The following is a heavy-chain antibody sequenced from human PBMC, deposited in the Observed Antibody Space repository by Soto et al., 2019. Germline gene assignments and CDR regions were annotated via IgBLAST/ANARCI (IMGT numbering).Heavy chain of an antibody. J-gene: IGHJ6*02. D-gene: IGHD1-26*01. CDR3: AKVTFSGDYYYSYGLDV. V-gene: IGHV3-30*18. CDR1: GFTFSAYG. Sequence: PGGSLRLSCAASGFTFSAYGMHWVRQAPGKGLEWVAVISYDGSNKYYADSVKGRFTISRDNSKNTLYLQMSSLRAEDTAVYFCAKVTFSGDYYYSYGLDVWGQGTTVTVSS. CDR2: ISYDGSNK.